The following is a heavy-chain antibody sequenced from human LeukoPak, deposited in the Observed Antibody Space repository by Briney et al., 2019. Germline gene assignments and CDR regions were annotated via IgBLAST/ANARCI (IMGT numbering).Heavy chain of an antibody. CDR3: AKFYGGYYYYYMDV. J-gene: IGHJ6*03. CDR1: GFTFSSYW. Sequence: GGSLRLSCAASGFTFSSYWMSWVRQAPGKGLEWVANIKQDGSEKHYVDSVKGRFTISRDNSKNTLYLQMNSLRAEDTAVYYCAKFYGGYYYYYMDVWGKGTTVTVSS. D-gene: IGHD4-23*01. V-gene: IGHV3-7*03. CDR2: IKQDGSEK.